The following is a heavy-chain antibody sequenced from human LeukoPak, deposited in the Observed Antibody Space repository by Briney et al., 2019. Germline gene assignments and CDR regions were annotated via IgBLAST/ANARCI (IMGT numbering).Heavy chain of an antibody. J-gene: IGHJ5*02. Sequence: SETLSLTCTVSGGSLSSYYWSWIRQPAGKGLEWIGRIYISGSTNYNPSLKSRVTMSVDTSKNQFSLKLSSVTAADTAVYYCARVVADTYYYDSSGYYGANWFDPWGQGTLVTVSS. CDR2: IYISGST. CDR3: ARVVADTYYYDSSGYYGANWFDP. CDR1: GGSLSSYY. D-gene: IGHD3-22*01. V-gene: IGHV4-4*07.